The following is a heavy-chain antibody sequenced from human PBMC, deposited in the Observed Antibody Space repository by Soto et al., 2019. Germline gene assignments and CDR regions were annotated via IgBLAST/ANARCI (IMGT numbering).Heavy chain of an antibody. CDR2: IWYDGSNK. CDR3: AKDSGYCTNGVCYLWIFDY. D-gene: IGHD2-8*01. CDR1: GFTFSSYG. Sequence: GGSLRLSCAASGFTFSSYGMHWVRQAPGKGLEWVAVIWYDGSNKYYADSVKGRFTISRDNSKNTLYLQMNSLRAEDTAVYYCAKDSGYCTNGVCYLWIFDYWGQGTLVTVSS. V-gene: IGHV3-33*06. J-gene: IGHJ4*02.